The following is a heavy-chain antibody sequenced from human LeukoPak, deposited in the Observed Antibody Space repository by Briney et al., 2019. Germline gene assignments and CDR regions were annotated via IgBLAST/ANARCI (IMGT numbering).Heavy chain of an antibody. D-gene: IGHD6-19*01. CDR2: ISSGSTI. J-gene: IGHJ4*02. CDR1: GFTFSDYY. CDR3: ARHPYSSGWYFVL. Sequence: GGSLRLSCAASGFTFSDYYMSWIRQAPGKGLEWVSYISSGSTIYYADSVKGRFTISRDNAKNSLYLQMNSLRAEDTAVYYCARHPYSSGWYFVLWGQGTLVTVSS. V-gene: IGHV3-11*01.